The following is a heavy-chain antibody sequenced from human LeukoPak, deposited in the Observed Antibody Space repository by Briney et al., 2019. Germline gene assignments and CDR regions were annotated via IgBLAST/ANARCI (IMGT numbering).Heavy chain of an antibody. CDR1: GYTFTAFF. CDR2: LNPNSGGT. CDR3: ARVGAAYQDSNY. J-gene: IGHJ4*02. D-gene: IGHD1-26*01. Sequence: GASVKVSCKTSGYTFTAFFIQWVRQAPGQGLEWMGWLNPNSGGTNYAQKFQGRVTMTRDTSISTAYMELSRLRSDDTAVYFCARVGAAYQDSNYWGQGTLVTVSS. V-gene: IGHV1-2*02.